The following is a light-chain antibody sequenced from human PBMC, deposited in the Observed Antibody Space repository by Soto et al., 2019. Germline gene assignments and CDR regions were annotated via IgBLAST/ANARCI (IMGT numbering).Light chain of an antibody. CDR3: SSYTSSSTRV. V-gene: IGLV2-14*01. Sequence: QSVLTQPASVSGSPGQSITISCTGTSSDVGGYNYVSWYQQHPGKAPKLMIYDISNRPSAVSNRFSGSKSGNTASLSISGLQTDDEADYYCSSYTSSSTRVFGTGTKLTVL. CDR1: SSDVGGYNY. J-gene: IGLJ1*01. CDR2: DIS.